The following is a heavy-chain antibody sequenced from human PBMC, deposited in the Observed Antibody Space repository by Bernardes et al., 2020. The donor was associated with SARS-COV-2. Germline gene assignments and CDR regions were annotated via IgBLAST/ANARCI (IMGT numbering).Heavy chain of an antibody. V-gene: IGHV3-7*03. D-gene: IGHD3-16*01. J-gene: IGHJ4*02. CDR3: ARGRRGGALIFDY. CDR2: LKQDGSEE. Sequence: GGSLRLSCAASGFTFSDYWMNWVRQAPGKGLEWVAHLKQDGSEEYYVDSVKGRFTISRDNAKNSLSLQMNSLRAEDTAMYYCARGRRGGALIFDYCGQGTLVTVSS. CDR1: GFTFSDYW.